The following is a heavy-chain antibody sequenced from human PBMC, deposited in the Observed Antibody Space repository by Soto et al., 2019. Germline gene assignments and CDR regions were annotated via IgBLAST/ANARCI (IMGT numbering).Heavy chain of an antibody. V-gene: IGHV1-2*02. CDR2: INPITGGT. CDR3: ARNYYDSSDRDYLDY. Sequence: AASVKVSCKASGYTFTGYYMHWVRQAPGQGLEWMGWINPITGGTNYAPKFQGRVTMTRDTSITTAYMELSRLRSDDTAVYYCARNYYDSSDRDYLDYWGQGTPVTVSS. J-gene: IGHJ4*02. D-gene: IGHD3-22*01. CDR1: GYTFTGYY.